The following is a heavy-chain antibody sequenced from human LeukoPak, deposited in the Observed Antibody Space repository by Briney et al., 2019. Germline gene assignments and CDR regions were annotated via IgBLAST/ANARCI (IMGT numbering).Heavy chain of an antibody. D-gene: IGHD3-22*01. V-gene: IGHV4-39*01. Sequence: PSETLSLTCTVSGYSISSSSYYWGWIRQPPGKGLEWIGSIYYSGSTYYNPSLKSRVTISVDTSKNQFSLKLSSVTAADTAVYYCARRGYYDSRGWFDPWGQGTLVTVSS. CDR1: GYSISSSSYY. CDR3: ARRGYYDSRGWFDP. J-gene: IGHJ5*02. CDR2: IYYSGST.